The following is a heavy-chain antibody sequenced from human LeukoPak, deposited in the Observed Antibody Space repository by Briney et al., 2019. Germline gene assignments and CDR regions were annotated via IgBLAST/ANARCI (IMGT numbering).Heavy chain of an antibody. CDR1: GFTFSSYA. V-gene: IGHV3-23*01. Sequence: GGSLRLYCAASGFTFSSYAMSWVRQAPGKGLEWVSAISGSGGSTYYADSVKGRFTISRDNSKNTLYLQMNSLRAEDTAVYYCAKDLSGYPLGYWGQGTLVTVSS. D-gene: IGHD3-22*01. CDR2: ISGSGGST. J-gene: IGHJ4*02. CDR3: AKDLSGYPLGY.